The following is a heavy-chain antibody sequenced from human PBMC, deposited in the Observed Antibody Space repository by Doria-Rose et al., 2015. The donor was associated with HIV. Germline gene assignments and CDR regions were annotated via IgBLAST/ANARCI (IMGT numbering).Heavy chain of an antibody. D-gene: IGHD6-13*01. CDR2: IFSDDER. Sequence: QVQLVQSGPVLVKPTETLTLTCTVSGVSLSSPGMGVGWIRQPPGKALEWLANIFSDDERSYKTSLKSRLTISRCTSKSQVVLTMTDMDPVDTATYHCARIKSSRWYHKYYFDFWGQGTLVIVSA. V-gene: IGHV2-26*01. J-gene: IGHJ4*02. CDR1: GVSLSSPGMG. CDR3: ARIKSSRWYHKYYFDF.